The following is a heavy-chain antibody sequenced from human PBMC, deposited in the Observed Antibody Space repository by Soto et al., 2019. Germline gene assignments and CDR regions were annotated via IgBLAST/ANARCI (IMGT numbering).Heavy chain of an antibody. V-gene: IGHV3-30*18. J-gene: IGHJ5*01. D-gene: IGHD1-7*01. CDR3: VKDPYSGELAGHLNLFDT. CDR2: ISHDQSDK. CDR1: GFTFREYG. Sequence: PGGSLRLSCVVSGFTFREYGMHWVRQAPGKXLEWLAGISHDQSDKYYTDSVKGRIIISRDNSKSTLHLQMNSLRVEDTGVYYCVKDPYSGELAGHLNLFDTWGHGALVTVYS.